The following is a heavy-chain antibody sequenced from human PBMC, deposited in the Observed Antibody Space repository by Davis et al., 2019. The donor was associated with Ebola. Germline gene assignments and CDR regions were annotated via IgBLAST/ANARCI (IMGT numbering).Heavy chain of an antibody. J-gene: IGHJ6*02. D-gene: IGHD3-16*01. Sequence: MPGGSLRLSCAVYGGPFSGYYWSWIRQPPGKGLEWIGEIHHSGSTYYNPSLKSRVTISVDTSKNQFSLKLSSVTAADTAVYYCASWGVHAWGGGMDVWGQGTTVTVSS. CDR2: IHHSGST. V-gene: IGHV4-34*01. CDR3: ASWGVHAWGGGMDV. CDR1: GGPFSGYY.